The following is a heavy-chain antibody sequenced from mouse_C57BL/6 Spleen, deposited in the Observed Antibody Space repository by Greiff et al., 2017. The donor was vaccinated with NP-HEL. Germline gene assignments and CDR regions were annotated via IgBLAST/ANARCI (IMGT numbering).Heavy chain of an antibody. Sequence: QVQLQQSGAELARPGASVKMSCKASGYTFTSYTMHWVTQRPGQGLEWIGYINPSSGYTKYNQKFKDKATLTADKSSSTAYMQLSSLTSEDSAVYYCARDWDGDYFDYWGQGTTLTVSS. V-gene: IGHV1-4*01. CDR2: INPSSGYT. J-gene: IGHJ2*01. D-gene: IGHD4-1*01. CDR1: GYTFTSYT. CDR3: ARDWDGDYFDY.